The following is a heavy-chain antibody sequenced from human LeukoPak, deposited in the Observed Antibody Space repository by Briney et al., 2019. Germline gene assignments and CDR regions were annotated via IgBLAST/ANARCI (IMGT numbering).Heavy chain of an antibody. D-gene: IGHD3-3*01. CDR2: ISYDGSNK. J-gene: IGHJ5*02. CDR1: GFTFSSYG. CDR3: ARDLSYDFWSA. V-gene: IGHV3-30*03. Sequence: PGRSLRLSCAASGFTFSSYGMHWVRQAPGKGLEWVAVISYDGSNKYYADSVKGRFTISRDNSKNTLYLQMNSLRAEDTAVYYCARDLSYDFWSAWGQGTLVTVSS.